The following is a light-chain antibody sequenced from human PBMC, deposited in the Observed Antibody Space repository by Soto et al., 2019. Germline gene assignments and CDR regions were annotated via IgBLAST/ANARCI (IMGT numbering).Light chain of an antibody. CDR2: AAS. CDR3: QHYGNSPYT. CDR1: QSVPSNY. J-gene: IGKJ5*01. V-gene: IGKV3-20*01. Sequence: EIVMTQSLGTLYLSPGERVTLSFRASQSVPSNYLAWYQHKPGQAPRLLIYAASSSATGVPRRFSGSGCGTEFTPTISRLESEDFAVYYCQHYGNSPYTFGQGTRLEIK.